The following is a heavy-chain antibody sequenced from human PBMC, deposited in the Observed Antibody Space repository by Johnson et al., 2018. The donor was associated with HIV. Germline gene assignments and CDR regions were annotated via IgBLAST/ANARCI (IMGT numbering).Heavy chain of an antibody. Sequence: VQLLESGGGVVQPGESLRLSCVVTGFSISNYGVHWVRQAPGKGLEWVAFIQNDGANKYYADFVKGRFTISRDNSRNTVYLQMNSLGAEETAVYYCARMGGATYAFDIWGQGTMVTVSS. CDR3: ARMGGATYAFDI. CDR2: IQNDGANK. CDR1: GFSISNYG. J-gene: IGHJ3*02. V-gene: IGHV3-30*02. D-gene: IGHD1-26*01.